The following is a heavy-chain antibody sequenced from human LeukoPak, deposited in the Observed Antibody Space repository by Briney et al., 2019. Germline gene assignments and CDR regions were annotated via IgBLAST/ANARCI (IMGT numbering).Heavy chain of an antibody. V-gene: IGHV4-61*02. CDR3: ARVSVAGTGAFDI. CDR2: IYTSGST. J-gene: IGHJ3*02. Sequence: SQTLSLTWTVSGGSISSGSYYWSWIRQRAGKGLEWIGRIYTSGSTNYNPSLKSRVTISVDTSKNQFSLKLSSVTAADTAVYYCARVSVAGTGAFDIWGQGTMVTVSS. D-gene: IGHD6-19*01. CDR1: GGSISSGSYY.